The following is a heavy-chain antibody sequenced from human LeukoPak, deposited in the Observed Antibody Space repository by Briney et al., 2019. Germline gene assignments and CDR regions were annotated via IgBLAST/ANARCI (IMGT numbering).Heavy chain of an antibody. J-gene: IGHJ3*02. CDR2: IWYDGSNK. D-gene: IGHD2-2*01. Sequence: GRSLRLSCAASGFTFSSYGMHWVRQAPGKGLEWVAVIWYDGSNKYYADSVKGRFTISRDNSKNTLYLQMNSLRAEDTAVYYCARDDCSSTSCYAFDIWGQGTMVTVSS. CDR3: ARDDCSSTSCYAFDI. CDR1: GFTFSSYG. V-gene: IGHV3-33*01.